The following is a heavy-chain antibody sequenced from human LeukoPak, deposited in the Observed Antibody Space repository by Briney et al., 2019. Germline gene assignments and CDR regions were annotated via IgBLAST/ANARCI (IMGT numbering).Heavy chain of an antibody. V-gene: IGHV4-4*07. CDR3: ARDADCSSTSCYLNWFDP. Sequence: AETLSLTCTVSGGSISSYYWSWIRQPAGKGLEWIGRIYTSGSTNYNPSLKSRVTMSVDTSKNQFSLKLSSVTAADIAVYYCARDADCSSTSCYLNWFDPWGQGTLVTVSS. CDR2: IYTSGST. J-gene: IGHJ5*02. D-gene: IGHD2-2*01. CDR1: GGSISSYY.